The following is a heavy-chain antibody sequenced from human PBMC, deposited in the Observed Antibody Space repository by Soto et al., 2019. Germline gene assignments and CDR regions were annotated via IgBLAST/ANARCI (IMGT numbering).Heavy chain of an antibody. J-gene: IGHJ6*02. V-gene: IGHV3-30*03. Sequence: QVQLVESGGGVVQPGRSLRLFCAASGFTFSTYGMHWVRQAPGKGLEWVAVISYDGSNKYYADSVKGRFTISRDNSKNTLYLQMNSLRAEDTAVYYCARVAPAAMYYYYGMDVWGQGTTVTVSS. CDR1: GFTFSTYG. D-gene: IGHD2-2*01. CDR2: ISYDGSNK. CDR3: ARVAPAAMYYYYGMDV.